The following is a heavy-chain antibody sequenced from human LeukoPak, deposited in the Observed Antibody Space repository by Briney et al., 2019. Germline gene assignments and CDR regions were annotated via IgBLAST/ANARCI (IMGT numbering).Heavy chain of an antibody. Sequence: GGSLRLSCAASGFTFSSYWMSWVRQAPGKGLEWVANINQDGSGKYYVDSVKGRCTISRDNAKNSLYLQMNSMKAEDTAVYYCARPRYGSGSYYNENAFNIWSQGTMVTVSS. CDR1: GFTFSSYW. CDR2: INQDGSGK. D-gene: IGHD3-10*01. CDR3: ARPRYGSGSYYNENAFNI. V-gene: IGHV3-7*01. J-gene: IGHJ3*02.